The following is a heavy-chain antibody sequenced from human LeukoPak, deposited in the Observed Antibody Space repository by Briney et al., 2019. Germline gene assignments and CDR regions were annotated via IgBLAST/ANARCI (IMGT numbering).Heavy chain of an antibody. J-gene: IGHJ5*02. Sequence: GASVKVSCKASGYTFTGYYMHWVRQAPGQGLEWMGWINPNSGGTNYAQKFQGRVTMTRDTSISTAYMELSRLKSDDTAVYYCARDNSIHERGWWFDPWGQGTLVTVSS. D-gene: IGHD4-23*01. CDR3: ARDNSIHERGWWFDP. V-gene: IGHV1-2*02. CDR2: INPNSGGT. CDR1: GYTFTGYY.